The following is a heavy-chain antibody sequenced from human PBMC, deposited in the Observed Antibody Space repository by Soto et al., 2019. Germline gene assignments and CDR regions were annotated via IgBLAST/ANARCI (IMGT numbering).Heavy chain of an antibody. J-gene: IGHJ6*02. CDR2: ISGSGGST. Sequence: PWGALRISCAASGFTFSSYAMSWVRQAPGKGLEWVSAISGSGGSTYYADSVKGRFTISRDNSKNTLYLQMNSLRAEDTAVYYCAKSVVTYYYYYGMDVRAQRTTVTVSS. CDR3: AKSVVTYYYYYGMDV. CDR1: GFTFSSYA. V-gene: IGHV3-23*01. D-gene: IGHD2-15*01.